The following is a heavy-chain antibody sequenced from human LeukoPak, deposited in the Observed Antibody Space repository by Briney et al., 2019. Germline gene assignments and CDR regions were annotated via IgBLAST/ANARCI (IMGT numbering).Heavy chain of an antibody. D-gene: IGHD6-19*01. CDR3: ARGSSGWYEYYYYGMDV. J-gene: IGHJ6*02. V-gene: IGHV1-69*04. Sequence: SVKVSCKASGGTFSSYAISWVRQAPGQGLEWMGRIIPILGIANYAQKFQGRVTITADKFTSTAYMELSSLRSEDTAVYYCARGSSGWYEYYYYGMDVWGQGTTVTVSS. CDR2: IIPILGIA. CDR1: GGTFSSYA.